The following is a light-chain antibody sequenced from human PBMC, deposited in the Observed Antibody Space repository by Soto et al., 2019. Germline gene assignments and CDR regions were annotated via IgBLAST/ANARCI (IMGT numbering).Light chain of an antibody. CDR3: QQYNSYSRTWT. CDR1: QSISSW. J-gene: IGKJ1*01. CDR2: DAS. V-gene: IGKV1-5*01. Sequence: DIQMTQSPSTLSASVGDRVTITCRASQSISSWLAWYQQKPGKAPKLLIYDASSLESGVPSRFSGSGSGTEFTLTISSLQPDDFATYYCQQYNSYSRTWTFGQGTRWIS.